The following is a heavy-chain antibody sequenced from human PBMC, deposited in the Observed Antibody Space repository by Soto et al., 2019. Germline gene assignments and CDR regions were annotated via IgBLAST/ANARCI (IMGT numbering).Heavy chain of an antibody. D-gene: IGHD3-22*01. J-gene: IGHJ2*01. CDR2: ISYSGST. CDR3: ARDHPIYDSSSYYRPYWYFDL. V-gene: IGHV4-30-4*01. CDR1: GGSISSGNYY. Sequence: QVQLQESGPGLVKPPQTLSLTCTVSGGSISSGNYYWSWIRQPPGKGLEWIGYISYSGSTYYNPSLKSRVTISVDTSKNQFSLKLSSVTAADTAVYFCARDHPIYDSSSYYRPYWYFDLWGRGTLVTVSS.